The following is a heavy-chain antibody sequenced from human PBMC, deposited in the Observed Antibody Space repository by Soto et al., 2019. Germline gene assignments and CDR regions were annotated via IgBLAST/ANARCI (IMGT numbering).Heavy chain of an antibody. J-gene: IGHJ4*02. CDR2: ISGSSGST. Sequence: SLRLSCAASGFTFSSYAMSWVRQAPGKGLEWVSAISGSSGSTYYADSVKGRFTISRDNSKNTLYLQMNSLRAEDTAIYYCAKRPPSNYYDRSGYYYFDSWGQGTLVTVSS. CDR3: AKRPPSNYYDRSGYYYFDS. V-gene: IGHV3-23*01. D-gene: IGHD3-22*01. CDR1: GFTFSSYA.